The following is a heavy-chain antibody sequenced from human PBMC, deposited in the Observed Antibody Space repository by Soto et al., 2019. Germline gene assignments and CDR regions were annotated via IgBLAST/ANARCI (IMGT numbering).Heavy chain of an antibody. CDR1: GGSISSGGYS. CDR3: ARSMHYSDGSNYSPFDY. V-gene: IGHV4-30-2*01. J-gene: IGHJ4*02. Sequence: SETLSLTCAVSGGSISSGGYSWSWIRQPPGKGLEWIGYIYHSGSTYYNPSLKSRVTILIDRSKNQFSLKLSSVTAAETAVYYCARSMHYSDGSNYSPFDYWGQGTLVTVSS. CDR2: IYHSGST. D-gene: IGHD3-22*01.